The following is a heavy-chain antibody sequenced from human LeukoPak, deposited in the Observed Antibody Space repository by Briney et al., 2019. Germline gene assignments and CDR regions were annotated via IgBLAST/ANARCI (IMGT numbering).Heavy chain of an antibody. CDR3: ASEKAEGYYDSSGYPY. CDR2: IYYSGST. CDR1: GGSISSSSYY. J-gene: IGHJ4*02. D-gene: IGHD3-22*01. Sequence: SETLSLTCTVSGGSISSSSYYWGWIRQPPGKGLEWIRSIYYSGSTYYNPSLKSRVTISVDTSKNQFSLKLSSVTAADTAVYYCASEKAEGYYDSSGYPYWGQGTLVTVSS. V-gene: IGHV4-39*01.